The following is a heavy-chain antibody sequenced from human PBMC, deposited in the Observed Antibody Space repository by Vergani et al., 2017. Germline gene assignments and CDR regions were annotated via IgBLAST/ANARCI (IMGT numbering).Heavy chain of an antibody. J-gene: IGHJ3*02. Sequence: QITLKESGPTLVKPTQTLTLTCTFSGFSLSTSGVGVGWIRQPPGKALEWLALIYWDDDKRYSPSLKSRLTITKETSKNQVVLTMTNMDPVDTATYYCAHSQSITIFGVVTRNAFDIWGQGTMVTVSS. CDR1: GFSLSTSGVG. V-gene: IGHV2-5*02. D-gene: IGHD3-3*01. CDR3: AHSQSITIFGVVTRNAFDI. CDR2: IYWDDDK.